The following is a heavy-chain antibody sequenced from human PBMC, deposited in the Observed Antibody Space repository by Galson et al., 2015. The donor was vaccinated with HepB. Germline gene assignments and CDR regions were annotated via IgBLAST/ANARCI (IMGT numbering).Heavy chain of an antibody. V-gene: IGHV3-30*18. CDR2: ISFDGSNK. D-gene: IGHD6-19*01. Sequence: SLRLSCAASGFTFSRYGMDWVRQAPGKGLEWVAVISFDGSNKYYADSVKGRFTISRDNSKNTLYLQMNSLRAEDTAVYYCMKVKRDIAVAGPFDYWGQGTLVTVSS. J-gene: IGHJ4*02. CDR3: MKVKRDIAVAGPFDY. CDR1: GFTFSRYG.